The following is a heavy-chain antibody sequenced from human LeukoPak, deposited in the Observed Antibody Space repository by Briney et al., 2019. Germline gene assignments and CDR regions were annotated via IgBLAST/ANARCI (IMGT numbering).Heavy chain of an antibody. CDR3: ARTWGLEDYYYYMDV. CDR1: GGTFSSYA. CDR2: ITPFNGNT. J-gene: IGHJ6*03. Sequence: ASVKVSCKASGGTFSSYAISWVRQAPGQALEWMGWITPFNGNTNYAQKFQDRVTITRDRSMSTAYMELSSLRSEDTAVYYCARTWGLEDYYYYMDVWGKGTTVTVSS. V-gene: IGHV1-45*02. D-gene: IGHD1-26*01.